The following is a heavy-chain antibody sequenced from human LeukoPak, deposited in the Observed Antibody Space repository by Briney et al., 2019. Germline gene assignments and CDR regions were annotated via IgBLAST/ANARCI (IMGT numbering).Heavy chain of an antibody. CDR3: ARGTYCGSDCYSFEY. Sequence: SETLSLTCTVSGGSFGSYYWNWIRQSAGKGLEWIGRFYSSVSTDYNPSLKRRVTMSVDTSKNQFSLKLSSVTAADTAVYYCARGTYCGSDCYSFEYWGQGTLVTVSS. CDR1: GGSFGSYY. V-gene: IGHV4-4*07. J-gene: IGHJ4*02. CDR2: FYSSVST. D-gene: IGHD2-21*01.